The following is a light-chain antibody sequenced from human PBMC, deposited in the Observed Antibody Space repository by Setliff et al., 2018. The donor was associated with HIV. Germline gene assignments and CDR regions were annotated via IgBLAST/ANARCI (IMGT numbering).Light chain of an antibody. CDR3: AAWDDTLNGWV. CDR2: SND. Sequence: QSVLAQPPSASGTPGQRVTISCSGTTSNIASNAVNWYQQSPGTAPKVLIYSNDQRPSGVPDRFSGSKSGISGSLAISGLQSADEADYYCAAWDDTLNGWVFGGGTKVTVL. CDR1: TSNIASNA. J-gene: IGLJ3*02. V-gene: IGLV1-44*01.